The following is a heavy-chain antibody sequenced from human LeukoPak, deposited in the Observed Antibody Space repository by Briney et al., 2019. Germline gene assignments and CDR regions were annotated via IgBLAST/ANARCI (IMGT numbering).Heavy chain of an antibody. J-gene: IGHJ6*03. D-gene: IGHD2-15*01. CDR2: INHSGST. Sequence: PSETLSLTCAVYGGSFSGYYWSWIRQPPGKGLEWIGEINHSGSTNYNPSLKSRVTISVDTSKNQFSLKLSSVTAADTAVYYCARHGLGYCSGGSCYSGFPRYYYYMDVWGKGTTVTISS. V-gene: IGHV4-34*01. CDR3: ARHGLGYCSGGSCYSGFPRYYYYMDV. CDR1: GGSFSGYY.